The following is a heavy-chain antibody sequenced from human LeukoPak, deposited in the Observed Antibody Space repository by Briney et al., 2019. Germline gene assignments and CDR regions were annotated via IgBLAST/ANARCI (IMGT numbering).Heavy chain of an antibody. CDR1: GFTFSTYW. CDR2: IKQDGSEK. D-gene: IGHD6-13*01. Sequence: AGGSLRLSCAASGFTFSTYWMSWVRQAPGKGLEWVANIKQDGSEKYYVDSVKGRFTISRDNAKSSLYLQMNSLRAEDTAVYYCANPPDSSSWTIYYFDYWGQGTLVTVSS. J-gene: IGHJ4*02. V-gene: IGHV3-7*03. CDR3: ANPPDSSSWTIYYFDY.